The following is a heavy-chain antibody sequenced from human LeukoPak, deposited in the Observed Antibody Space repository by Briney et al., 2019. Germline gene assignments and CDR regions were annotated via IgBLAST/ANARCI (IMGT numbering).Heavy chain of an antibody. CDR2: IKSDGTGT. D-gene: IGHD1-26*01. Sequence: GGSLRLSCAGSGFTFSGYWRRWVRHAPGKGLVWVSRIKSDGTGTTYADSVKGRFTISRDNAKNTLYLQMDSLRAEDTAVYYCARDGDWVGGTIDYWGQGTLVTVSS. J-gene: IGHJ4*02. CDR1: GFTFSGYW. CDR3: ARDGDWVGGTIDY. V-gene: IGHV3-74*01.